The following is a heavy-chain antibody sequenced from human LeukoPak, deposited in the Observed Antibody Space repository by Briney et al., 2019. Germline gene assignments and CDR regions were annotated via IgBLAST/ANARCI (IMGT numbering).Heavy chain of an antibody. J-gene: IGHJ4*02. Sequence: PSETLSLTCAVYGGSFSGYYWSWIRQPPGKGLEWIGEINHSGSTNYNPSLKSRVTISVDTSKSQLSLKLSSVTAADTAVYYCARGHLSHDSSGYLDYWGQGTLVTVSS. V-gene: IGHV4-34*01. CDR2: INHSGST. CDR1: GGSFSGYY. CDR3: ARGHLSHDSSGYLDY. D-gene: IGHD3-22*01.